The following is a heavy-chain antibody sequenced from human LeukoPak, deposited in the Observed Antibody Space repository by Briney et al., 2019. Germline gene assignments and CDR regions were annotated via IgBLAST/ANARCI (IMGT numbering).Heavy chain of an antibody. CDR3: ARDGDSSGWYGGVNY. V-gene: IGHV1-69*13. CDR1: GYSLTSYY. CDR2: IIPIFGTA. D-gene: IGHD6-19*01. Sequence: ASVKVSCKASGYSLTSYYMHWVRQAPGQGLEWMGGIIPIFGTANYAQKFQGRVTITADESTSTAYMELSSLRSEDTAVYYCARDGDSSGWYGGVNYWGQGTLVTVSS. J-gene: IGHJ4*02.